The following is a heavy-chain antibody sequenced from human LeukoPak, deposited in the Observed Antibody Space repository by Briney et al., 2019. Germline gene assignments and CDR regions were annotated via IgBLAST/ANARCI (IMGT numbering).Heavy chain of an antibody. D-gene: IGHD6-13*01. CDR1: GGSISSYY. Sequence: PSETLSLTCTVSGGSISSYYWSWIRQPPGKGLEWIGYIYYSGCTNYNPSLKSRVTISVDTSKNQFSLKLGSVTAADTAVYYCANNRPSSSWYDYWGQGTLVTVSS. V-gene: IGHV4-59*01. CDR3: ANNRPSSSWYDY. J-gene: IGHJ4*02. CDR2: IYYSGCT.